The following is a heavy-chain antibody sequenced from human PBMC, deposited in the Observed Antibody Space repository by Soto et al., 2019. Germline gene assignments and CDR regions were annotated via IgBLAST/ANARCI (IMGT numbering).Heavy chain of an antibody. CDR1: GFTFTSSA. D-gene: IGHD1-26*01. CDR3: AADGVGATTHYYYGMDV. Sequence: SVKVSCKASGFTFTSSAVQWVRQARGQRLEWIGWIVVGSGNTNYAQKFQERVTITRGMSTSTAYMELSSLRSEDTAVYYCAADGVGATTHYYYGMDVWGQGTTVTVSS. CDR2: IVVGSGNT. V-gene: IGHV1-58*01. J-gene: IGHJ6*02.